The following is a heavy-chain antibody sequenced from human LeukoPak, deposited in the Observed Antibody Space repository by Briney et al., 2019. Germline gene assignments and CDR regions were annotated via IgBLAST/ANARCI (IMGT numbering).Heavy chain of an antibody. J-gene: IGHJ6*02. Sequence: GASLRLSCVASGLTFSTYSMTWVRQAPGKGLEWLSSISSGGTFTYYADSVKGRFTISRDNSKSTLYLQMNSLRAEDTAVYYCARTLGYYDILTGFDWYGMDVWGQGTTVTVSS. V-gene: IGHV3-23*01. CDR1: GLTFSTYS. CDR3: ARTLGYYDILTGFDWYGMDV. CDR2: ISSGGTFT. D-gene: IGHD3-9*01.